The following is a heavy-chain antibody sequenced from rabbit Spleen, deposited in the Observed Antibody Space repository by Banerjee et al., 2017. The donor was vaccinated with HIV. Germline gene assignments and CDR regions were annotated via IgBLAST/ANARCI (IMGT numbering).Heavy chain of an antibody. Sequence: QQQLEESGGGVVKPGGSLTLTCEASGFDFSSNAMCWVRQAPGKGLEWIACINIVTGKSVYASWAKGRFTMSRTSSTTVTLQMTSLTAADTATYFCARDLVAVIGWNFSLWGPVTLVTVS. CDR1: GFDFSSNA. CDR3: ARDLVAVIGWNFSL. V-gene: IGHV1S45*01. CDR2: INIVTGKS. D-gene: IGHD1-1*01. J-gene: IGHJ4*01.